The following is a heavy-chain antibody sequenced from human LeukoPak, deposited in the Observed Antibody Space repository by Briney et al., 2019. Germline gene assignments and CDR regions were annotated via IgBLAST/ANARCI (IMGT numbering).Heavy chain of an antibody. CDR1: GYTFTSYG. J-gene: IGHJ6*02. V-gene: IGHV1-18*01. D-gene: IGHD6-13*01. CDR2: ISAYNGNT. CDR3: ARDTSSSWYPYYYYGMDV. Sequence: GASVKVSCKASGYTFTSYGISWVRQAPGQGLEWMGWISAYNGNTNYAQKLQGRVTMTTDTSTSTAYMELRSLRSDDTAVYYCARDTSSSWYPYYYYGMDVWGQGTTVTVSS.